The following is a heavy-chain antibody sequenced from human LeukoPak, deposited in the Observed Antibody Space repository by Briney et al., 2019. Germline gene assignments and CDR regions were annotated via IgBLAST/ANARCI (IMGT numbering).Heavy chain of an antibody. J-gene: IGHJ3*02. V-gene: IGHV3-21*01. CDR1: GFTFSSYT. CDR2: ISSSSS. CDR3: ASNYYGSGSYSPDAFDI. D-gene: IGHD3-10*01. Sequence: GGSLRLSCAASGFTFSSYTMNWVRQAPGKGLEWVSSISSSSSYADSVKGRFTISRDNAKNSLYLQMNSLRAEDTAVYYCASNYYGSGSYSPDAFDIWGQGTMVTVSS.